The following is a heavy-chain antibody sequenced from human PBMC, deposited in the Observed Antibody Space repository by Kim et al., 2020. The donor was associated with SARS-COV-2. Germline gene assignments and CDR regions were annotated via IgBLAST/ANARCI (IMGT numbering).Heavy chain of an antibody. CDR1: GGSISSSSYY. J-gene: IGHJ4*02. D-gene: IGHD6-13*01. Sequence: SETLSLTCTVSGGSISSSSYYWGWIRQPPGKGLEWIGSIYYSGSTYYNPSLKSRVTISVDTSKNQFSLKLSSVTAADTAVYYCARHSYSVDSSSWFDYWGQGTLVTVSS. V-gene: IGHV4-39*01. CDR2: IYYSGST. CDR3: ARHSYSVDSSSWFDY.